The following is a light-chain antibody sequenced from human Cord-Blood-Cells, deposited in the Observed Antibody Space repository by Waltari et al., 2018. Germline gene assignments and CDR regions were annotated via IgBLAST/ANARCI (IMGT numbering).Light chain of an antibody. CDR3: CSYAGSYTYV. CDR1: SSDVGGYTY. V-gene: IGLV2-11*01. Sequence: QSALTQPRSVSGSPGQSVTISCTGSSSDVGGYTYVSWYQQHPGKAPKLRIYDVSKRPSGVPDRFSGSKSGNTASLTISGLQAEDEADYYCCSYAGSYTYVFGTGTKVTVL. CDR2: DVS. J-gene: IGLJ1*01.